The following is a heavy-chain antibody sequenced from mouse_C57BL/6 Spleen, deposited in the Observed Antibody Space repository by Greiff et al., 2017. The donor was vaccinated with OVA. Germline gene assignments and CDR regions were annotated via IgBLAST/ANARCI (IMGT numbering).Heavy chain of an antibody. CDR2: LNPNYGTT. J-gene: IGHJ1*03. Sequence: VQLQQSGPELVTPGASVKISCKASGYSFTDYNMNWVKQSNGKSLEWIGVLNPNYGTTSYNQKFKGKATLTVDQSSSTAYMQLNSLTSEDSAVYYCARSTVVGNWYVDVWGTGTTGTVSS. V-gene: IGHV1-39*01. CDR3: ARSTVVGNWYVDV. CDR1: GYSFTDYN. D-gene: IGHD1-1*01.